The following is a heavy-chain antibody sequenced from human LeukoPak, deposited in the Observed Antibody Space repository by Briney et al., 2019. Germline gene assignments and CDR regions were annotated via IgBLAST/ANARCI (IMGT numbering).Heavy chain of an antibody. J-gene: IGHJ4*02. V-gene: IGHV3-21*01. Sequence: GGSLRLSCAASGFTFSNYAIHRVRQAPGKGLEWVSSISSSSSYIYYADSVKGRFTISRDNAKNSLYLQMNSLRAEDTAVYYCASLGYLPFRYWGQGTLVTVSA. CDR1: GFTFSNYA. D-gene: IGHD3-16*02. CDR2: ISSSSSYI. CDR3: ASLGYLPFRY.